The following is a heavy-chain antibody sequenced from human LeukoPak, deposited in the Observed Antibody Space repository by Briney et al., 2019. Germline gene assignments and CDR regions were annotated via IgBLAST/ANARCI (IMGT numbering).Heavy chain of an antibody. CDR3: ARDTSAIAVAGLFDY. J-gene: IGHJ4*02. CDR1: GGSFSGYY. CDR2: INHSGST. Sequence: SETLSLTCAVYGGSFSGYYWSWIRQPPGKGLEWIGEINHSGSTNYNPSLKSRVTISVDTSKNQFSLKLSSVTAADTAVYYCARDTSAIAVAGLFDYWGQGTLVTVSS. V-gene: IGHV4-34*01. D-gene: IGHD6-19*01.